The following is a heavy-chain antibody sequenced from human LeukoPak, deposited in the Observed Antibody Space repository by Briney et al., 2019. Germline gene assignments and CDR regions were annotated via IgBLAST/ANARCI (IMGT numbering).Heavy chain of an antibody. Sequence: SGPRLVKPTQTLTLTCTFSGFSLSTSGVGVGWIRQPPGKALEWLALIYWDDDKRYSPSLKSRLTITKDTSKNQVVLTMTNMDPVDTATYYCAHRTDSSSWTGDYFDYWGQGTLVTVSS. D-gene: IGHD6-13*01. CDR1: GFSLSTSGVG. CDR2: IYWDDDK. J-gene: IGHJ4*02. V-gene: IGHV2-5*02. CDR3: AHRTDSSSWTGDYFDY.